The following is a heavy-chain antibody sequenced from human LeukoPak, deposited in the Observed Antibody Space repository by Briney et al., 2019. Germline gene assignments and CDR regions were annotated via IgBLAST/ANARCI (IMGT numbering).Heavy chain of an antibody. CDR3: ARSVYDWDPRYYMDV. CDR2: GYHSGGT. D-gene: IGHD3-9*01. J-gene: IGHJ6*03. CDR1: GGSIRSYY. Sequence: KTSETLSLTCTVSGGSIRSYYWTWIRQSPGKGLEWIGYGYHSGGTSYNPSLRSRVIISVDTSKNRFSLRLTSVTAADTAIYYCARSVYDWDPRYYMDVWGKGTTVTVSS. V-gene: IGHV4-59*01.